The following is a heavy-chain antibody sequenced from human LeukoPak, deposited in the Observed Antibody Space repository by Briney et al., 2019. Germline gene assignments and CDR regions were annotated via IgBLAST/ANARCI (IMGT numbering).Heavy chain of an antibody. D-gene: IGHD1-14*01. V-gene: IGHV3-30*02. CDR2: TPYDGRKE. CDR1: GFTFSSYG. CDR3: AKDSRYYYTDY. J-gene: IGHJ4*02. Sequence: GGSLRLSCAASGFTFSSYGMHWVRQAPGKGLEWVAFTPYDGRKEYYADSVKGRFTISRDNSKNTLYLQMNSLKSEDTAVYYCAKDSRYYYTDYWGQGTLVTVSS.